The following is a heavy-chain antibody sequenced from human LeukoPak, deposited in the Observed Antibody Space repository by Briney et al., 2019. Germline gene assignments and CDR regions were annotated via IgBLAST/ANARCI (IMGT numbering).Heavy chain of an antibody. J-gene: IGHJ4*02. CDR2: IYTSGST. D-gene: IGHD4-17*01. Sequence: SETLSLTCTVSGGSISSSSYYWGWIRQPAGKGLEWIGRIYTSGSTNYNPSLKSRVTISVDTSKNQFSLKLSSVTAADTAVYYCASGDYGFDYWGQGTLVTVSS. CDR1: GGSISSSSYY. CDR3: ASGDYGFDY. V-gene: IGHV4-61*02.